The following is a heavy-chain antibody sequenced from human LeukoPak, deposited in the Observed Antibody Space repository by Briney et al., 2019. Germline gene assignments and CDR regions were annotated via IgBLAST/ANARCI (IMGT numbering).Heavy chain of an antibody. CDR3: ARGDGYNFFDY. D-gene: IGHD5-24*01. CDR1: GFSVTNNY. V-gene: IGHV3-53*01. CDR2: FYVGGAT. J-gene: IGHJ4*02. Sequence: GGSLRLSCAVSGFSVTNNYMSWVRQAPGKGLEWVSVFYVGGATYYADSVKGRFTISRDNSESTLYLQMKSLRAEDTAVYYCARGDGYNFFDYWGQGTLVAFSS.